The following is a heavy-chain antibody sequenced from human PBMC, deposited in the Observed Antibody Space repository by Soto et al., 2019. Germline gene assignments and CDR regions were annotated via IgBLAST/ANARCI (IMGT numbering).Heavy chain of an antibody. CDR2: ISPGGSDT. CDR3: ARTSASDYYYYGMDV. CDR1: GYSFTTYW. Sequence: PGESLKISCKGSGYSFTTYWIGWVRQMPGKGLEWMGIISPGGSDTRYGPSFQGQVTISADKSISTAYLQWSSLKASDTAMYYCARTSASDYYYYGMDVWGQGTTVTVSS. J-gene: IGHJ6*02. V-gene: IGHV5-51*01.